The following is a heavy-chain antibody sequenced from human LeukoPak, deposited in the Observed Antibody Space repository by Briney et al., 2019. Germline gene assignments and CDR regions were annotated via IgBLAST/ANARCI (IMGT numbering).Heavy chain of an antibody. CDR3: ATAGSGSYLRYFDY. Sequence: GGSLRLSCAASGFTFSSYAMSWVRQAPGKGLEWVSAISGSGGSTYYADSVKGRFTISRDNSKNTLYLQMNSLGAEDTAVYYCATAGSGSYLRYFDYWGQGTLVTVSS. J-gene: IGHJ4*02. V-gene: IGHV3-23*01. CDR1: GFTFSSYA. D-gene: IGHD1-26*01. CDR2: ISGSGGST.